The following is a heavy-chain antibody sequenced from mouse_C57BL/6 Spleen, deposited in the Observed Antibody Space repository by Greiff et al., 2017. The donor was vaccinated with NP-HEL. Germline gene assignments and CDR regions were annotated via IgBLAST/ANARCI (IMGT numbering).Heavy chain of an antibody. Sequence: EVKLMESGGGLVQPGGSLKLSCAASGFTFSDYGMAWVRQAPRKGPEWVAFISNLAYSIYYADTVTGRFTISRENAKNTLYLEMSSLRSEDTAMYYCARQGGSSYHWYFDVWGTGTTVTVSS. J-gene: IGHJ1*03. D-gene: IGHD1-1*01. CDR1: GFTFSDYG. CDR2: ISNLAYSI. CDR3: ARQGGSSYHWYFDV. V-gene: IGHV5-15*01.